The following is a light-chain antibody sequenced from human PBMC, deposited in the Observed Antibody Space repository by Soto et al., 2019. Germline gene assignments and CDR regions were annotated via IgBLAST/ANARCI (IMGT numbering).Light chain of an antibody. CDR2: GAS. Sequence: EIVMTQSPATLSVSPGEGSTLSCSSSQSVSSKLAWYQQKPGQAPRLLIYGASTRATGIPARFSGSGSGTEFTLTISSLQSEDFAVYYCQQYNNWPPGTFGQGTKVDIK. CDR3: QQYNNWPPGT. V-gene: IGKV3-15*01. J-gene: IGKJ1*01. CDR1: QSVSSK.